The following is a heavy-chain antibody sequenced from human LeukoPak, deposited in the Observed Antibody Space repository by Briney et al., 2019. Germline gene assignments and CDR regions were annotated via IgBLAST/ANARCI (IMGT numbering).Heavy chain of an antibody. V-gene: IGHV1-18*01. J-gene: IGHJ4*02. CDR3: ARGSYYVY. D-gene: IGHD1-26*01. Sequence: GASVKVSRKASGYTFTNYGVSWVRQAPGQGLEWMGWISTYSGNTNYAQNLQGRVTMTTDTSTSTAYMELRSLRSDDTAVYYCARGSYYVYWGQGTLVTVSS. CDR1: GYTFTNYG. CDR2: ISTYSGNT.